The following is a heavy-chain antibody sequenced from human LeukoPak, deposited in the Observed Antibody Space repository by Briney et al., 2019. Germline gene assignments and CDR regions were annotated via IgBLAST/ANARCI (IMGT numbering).Heavy chain of an antibody. Sequence: GGSQRLSCAASGFTFSSYAMSWVRQAPGKGLEWVSAISGSGGSTYYADSVKGRFTISRDNSKNTLYLQMNSLRAEDTAVYYCAKDWDYGDYVAYYYYYMDVWGKGTTVTVSS. D-gene: IGHD4-17*01. CDR1: GFTFSSYA. V-gene: IGHV3-23*01. CDR3: AKDWDYGDYVAYYYYYMDV. J-gene: IGHJ6*03. CDR2: ISGSGGST.